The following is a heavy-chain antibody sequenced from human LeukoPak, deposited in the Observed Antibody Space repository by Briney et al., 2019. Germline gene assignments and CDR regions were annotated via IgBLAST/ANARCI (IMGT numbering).Heavy chain of an antibody. CDR1: RFTFSRYW. Sequence: GGSLRLSRAASRFTFSRYWMSWVRQAPGKGLEWVANIKHDGLEKYSVDSVKGRFTISRDNAKNSLYLQMNSLRAEDTAVYYCARDDSTGSHYFDLWGRGTLVTVSS. CDR3: ARDDSTGSHYFDL. D-gene: IGHD2-8*02. CDR2: IKHDGLEK. V-gene: IGHV3-7*01. J-gene: IGHJ2*01.